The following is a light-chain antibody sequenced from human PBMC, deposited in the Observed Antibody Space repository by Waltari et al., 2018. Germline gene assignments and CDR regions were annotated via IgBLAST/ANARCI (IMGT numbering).Light chain of an antibody. CDR3: CSYAGSSTVV. CDR1: SSDVGSYNL. V-gene: IGLV2-23*01. CDR2: EGS. J-gene: IGLJ2*01. Sequence: QSALTQPASVSGSPGQSITISCTGTSSDVGSYNLVSWYQQHPGKAPKLMIYEGSKRPSGVCKRFSGSKSGNTASLTISGLQAEDEADYYCCSYAGSSTVVFGGGTKLTVL.